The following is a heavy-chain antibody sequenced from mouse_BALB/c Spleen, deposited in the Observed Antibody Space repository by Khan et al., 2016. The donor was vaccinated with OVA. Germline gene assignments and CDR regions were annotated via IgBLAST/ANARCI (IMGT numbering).Heavy chain of an antibody. D-gene: IGHD2-14*01. CDR3: ARSTYRYAFAY. CDR1: GYSITSGY. V-gene: IGHV3-8*02. Sequence: VQLKESGPSLVKPSQTLSLTCSVTGYSITSGYWSWIRKFPGNKLEYMGYMIYSGNTYYNPPLKSRISITRHTSKNQYYLQLNSVTTEDTATYYCARSTYRYAFAYWGQGTLVTVSA. CDR2: MIYSGNT. J-gene: IGHJ3*01.